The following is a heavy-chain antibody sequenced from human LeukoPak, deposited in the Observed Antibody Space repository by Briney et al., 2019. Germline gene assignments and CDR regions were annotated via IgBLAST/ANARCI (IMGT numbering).Heavy chain of an antibody. CDR3: ARDRAEVAAKDYYYYMDV. J-gene: IGHJ6*03. Sequence: GGSLRLSCEPSGFTFSSYAMHWVRQAPGKGLEWVAVISYDGSNKYYADSVKGRFTISRDNSKNTLYLQMNSLRAEDTAVYYCARDRAEVAAKDYYYYMDVWGKGTTVTVSS. CDR2: ISYDGSNK. D-gene: IGHD2-15*01. V-gene: IGHV3-30*04. CDR1: GFTFSSYA.